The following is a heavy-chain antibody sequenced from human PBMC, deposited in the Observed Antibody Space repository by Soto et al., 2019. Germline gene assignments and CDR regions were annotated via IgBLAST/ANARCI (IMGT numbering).Heavy chain of an antibody. D-gene: IGHD1-26*01. CDR2: INHSGST. J-gene: IGHJ4*02. CDR3: ARERTWELPYFDY. CDR1: VGSVSGYY. Sequence: ETLGLTWAVYVGSVSGYYWSWIRQPPGKGLEWIGEINHSGSTNYNPSLKSRVTISVDTSKNQFSLKLSSVTAADTAVYYCARERTWELPYFDYWGQGTLVTVSS. V-gene: IGHV4-34*01.